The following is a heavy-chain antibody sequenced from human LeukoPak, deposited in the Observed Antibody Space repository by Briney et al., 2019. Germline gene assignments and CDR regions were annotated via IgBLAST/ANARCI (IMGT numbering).Heavy chain of an antibody. CDR1: GYTFTSYG. V-gene: IGHV1-18*01. Sequence: ASVKVSCKASGYTFTSYGISWVRQAPGQGLEWMGWISAYNGNTNYAQKLQGRVTMTTDTSTSTVYMELSSLRSEDTAVYYCARGVSVGAHNWFDPWGQGTLVTVSS. CDR3: ARGVSVGAHNWFDP. J-gene: IGHJ5*02. D-gene: IGHD1-26*01. CDR2: ISAYNGNT.